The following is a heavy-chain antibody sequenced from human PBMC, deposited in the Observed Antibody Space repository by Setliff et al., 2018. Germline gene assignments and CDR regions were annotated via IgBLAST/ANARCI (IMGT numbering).Heavy chain of an antibody. D-gene: IGHD3-16*01. CDR3: ARDCFYASSPNWFDP. V-gene: IGHV4-4*07. CDR2: IYTSGST. J-gene: IGHJ5*02. Sequence: PSETLSLTCTVSGGSISNYYWSWIRQPAGKGLEWIGRIYTSGSTNYNPSLKSRVTMSVDTSKNQFSLKLSSVTAADTDVYYCARDCFYASSPNWFDPWGQGTLVTVSS. CDR1: GGSISNYY.